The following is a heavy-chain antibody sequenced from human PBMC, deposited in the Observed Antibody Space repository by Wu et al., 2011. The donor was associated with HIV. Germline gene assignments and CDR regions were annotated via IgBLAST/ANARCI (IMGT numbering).Heavy chain of an antibody. Sequence: QVQLVQSGAEVKKPGSSVKVSCKASGGTFSSYAIHWVRQAPGQGLEWMGGIIPIFGTTNYAQKFQGRVTITADKSTDTAYMELSSLRSEDTAVYYCGKGEAGYYHYYYMDVWGKGTTVTVS. D-gene: IGHD1-26*01. CDR3: GKGEAGYYHYYYMDV. V-gene: IGHV1-69*14. CDR2: IIPIFGTT. J-gene: IGHJ6*03. CDR1: GGTFSSYA.